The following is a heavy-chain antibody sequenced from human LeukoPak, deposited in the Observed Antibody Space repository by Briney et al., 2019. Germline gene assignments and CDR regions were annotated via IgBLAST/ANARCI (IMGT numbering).Heavy chain of an antibody. Sequence: GGSLRLSCAASGFSFSTYSMSWVRQAPGKGLEWVSVINPNGGTTDYADSVKGRFTVSRDNSKNTLYLQMSSLRAEDTAVYYCAKDFRTAYDSAFDCWGQGTLVTVSS. D-gene: IGHD3-3*01. CDR3: AKDFRTAYDSAFDC. V-gene: IGHV3-23*01. CDR1: GFSFSTYS. J-gene: IGHJ4*02. CDR2: INPNGGTT.